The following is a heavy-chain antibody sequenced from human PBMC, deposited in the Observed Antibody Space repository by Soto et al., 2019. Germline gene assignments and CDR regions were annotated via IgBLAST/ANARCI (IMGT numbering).Heavy chain of an antibody. D-gene: IGHD1-1*01. CDR3: GRRWRGVESN. CDR1: GFTFSNYA. V-gene: IGHV3-23*01. J-gene: IGHJ4*02. Sequence: EVQLLESGGGLLQPGGSLRLSCAASGFTFSNYAMSWVRQAPGKGLEWVSSISESGDSTYYAGSVRGRFTISRDNSKNPLYLKMNGLGAEDRALYSCGRRWRGVESNGGQGPLVPVSS. CDR2: ISESGDST.